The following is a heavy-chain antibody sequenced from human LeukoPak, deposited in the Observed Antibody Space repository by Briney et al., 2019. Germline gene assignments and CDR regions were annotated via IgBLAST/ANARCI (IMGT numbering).Heavy chain of an antibody. D-gene: IGHD3-10*01. CDR3: ARGTRLLWFGELLSGGYFDY. Sequence: ASVKVSRKASGYTFTGYYMHWVRQAPGQGLEWMGWINPNCGGTKYAQKFQGRVTMTRDTSISTAYMELSRLRSDDTAVYYCARGTRLLWFGELLSGGYFDYWGQGTLVTVSS. J-gene: IGHJ4*02. CDR1: GYTFTGYY. CDR2: INPNCGGT. V-gene: IGHV1-2*02.